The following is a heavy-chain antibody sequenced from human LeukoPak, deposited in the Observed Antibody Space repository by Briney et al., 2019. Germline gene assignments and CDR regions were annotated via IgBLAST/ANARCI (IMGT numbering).Heavy chain of an antibody. CDR1: GYTFTGYY. CDR3: ARGGFIVGATHHYDY. CDR2: INPNSGGT. J-gene: IGHJ4*02. Sequence: ASVKVSCKASGYTFTGYYMHWVRQAPGQGLEWMGWINPNSGGTNYAQKFQGRVTMTRDTSISTAYMELSRLRSDDTAVYYCARGGFIVGATHHYDYWGQGTLVTVSS. V-gene: IGHV1-2*02. D-gene: IGHD1-26*01.